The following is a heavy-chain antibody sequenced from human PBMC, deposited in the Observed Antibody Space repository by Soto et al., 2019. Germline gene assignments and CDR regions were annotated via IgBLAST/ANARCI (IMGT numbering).Heavy chain of an antibody. CDR1: GGSLGSYY. V-gene: IGHV4-59*01. CDR2: VFYTGRA. Sequence: PSETLSLTCTVSGGSLGSYYWSWIRQPPGKGLEWIGYVFYTGRANYNASLKSRVSISLDTSNYQFPLKLSSVTAADTAVYYCAREGDGRMTTNPYYYNGMDVWGPGTTVTVSS. CDR3: AREGDGRMTTNPYYYNGMDV. J-gene: IGHJ6*02. D-gene: IGHD4-4*01.